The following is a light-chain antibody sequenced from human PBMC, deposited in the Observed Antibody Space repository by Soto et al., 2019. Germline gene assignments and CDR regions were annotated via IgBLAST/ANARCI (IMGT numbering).Light chain of an antibody. Sequence: ENVLTQSPATLSLSPWEGATLSCRASQSINTYLAWYQQKPGQAPRLLIYDASKRATGIPARFSGSGSGTNFTLTISRLEPEDFAVYYCQLYGISPHFGQGTRLEIK. V-gene: IGKV3-11*01. J-gene: IGKJ5*01. CDR1: QSINTY. CDR3: QLYGISPH. CDR2: DAS.